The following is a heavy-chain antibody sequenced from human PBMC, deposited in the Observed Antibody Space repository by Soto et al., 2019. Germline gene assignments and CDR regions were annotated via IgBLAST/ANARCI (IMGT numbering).Heavy chain of an antibody. CDR1: GYTFTNFG. V-gene: IGHV1-69*04. CDR3: ATSYGSGYRAFDY. CDR2: INPILSMS. D-gene: IGHD3-10*01. J-gene: IGHJ4*02. Sequence: SVKVSCKASGYTFTNFGINWVRQAPGLGLEWVGRINPILSMSNYAQKFQGRVTMTADKSTSTAYMELRSLRSEDTAMYYCATSYGSGYRAFDYWGQGALVTVSS.